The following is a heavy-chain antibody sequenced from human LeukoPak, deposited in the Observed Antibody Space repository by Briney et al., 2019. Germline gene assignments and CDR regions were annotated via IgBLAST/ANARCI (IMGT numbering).Heavy chain of an antibody. CDR3: ARGPWVAFRDLPQLDF. CDR1: GYTFSDFA. J-gene: IGHJ4*02. V-gene: IGHV1-18*01. Sequence: VSVKVSCKASGYTFSDFAITWVRQAPGQGLEWMGWISGNNDYTNYAQKFEGRVTMTTDTSTTTGFLELRSLRSDDTAVYYCARGPWVAFRDLPQLDFWGQGTLVTVSS. D-gene: IGHD3-3*02. CDR2: ISGNNDYT.